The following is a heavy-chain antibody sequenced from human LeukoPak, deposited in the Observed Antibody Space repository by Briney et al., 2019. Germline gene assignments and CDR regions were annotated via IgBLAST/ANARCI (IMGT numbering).Heavy chain of an antibody. Sequence: VASVKVSCKASGYTFTSYYMHWVRQAPGQGLEWMGIINPSGGSTSYAQKFQGRVTITADKSTSTAYMELSSLRSEDTAVYYCARLGRGYSYDGLRRPAGEVPTDWGQGTLVTVSS. V-gene: IGHV1-46*01. J-gene: IGHJ4*02. CDR1: GYTFTSYY. CDR2: INPSGGST. D-gene: IGHD5-18*01. CDR3: ARLGRGYSYDGLRRPAGEVPTD.